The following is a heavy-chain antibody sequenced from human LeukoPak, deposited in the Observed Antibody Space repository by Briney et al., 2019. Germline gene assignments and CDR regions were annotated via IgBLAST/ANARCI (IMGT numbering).Heavy chain of an antibody. CDR3: ARDWAAADYYFDY. V-gene: IGHV1-69*13. CDR1: GGTFSSYA. Sequence: SVKVSCKASGGTFSSYAISWVRQAPGQGLEWMGGIIPIFGTANYAQKFQGRVTITADESTSTAYMELSSLRSEDTAVYYCARDWAAADYYFDYWGQGTLVTVSS. J-gene: IGHJ4*02. CDR2: IIPIFGTA. D-gene: IGHD6-13*01.